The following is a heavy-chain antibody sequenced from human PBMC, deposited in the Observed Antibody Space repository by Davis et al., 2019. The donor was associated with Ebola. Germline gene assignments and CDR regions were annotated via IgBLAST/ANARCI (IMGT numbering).Heavy chain of an antibody. CDR3: ARDRSSWDYYYGMDV. CDR2: IYHSGST. CDR1: GGSISNSNW. Sequence: SETLSLTCAVSGGSISNSNWWSWVRQPPGKGLEWIGEIYHSGSTNYNPSLKSRVTISVDKSKNQFSLKLSSVTAADTAVYYCARDRSSWDYYYGMDVWGQGTTVTVSS. D-gene: IGHD6-13*01. J-gene: IGHJ6*02. V-gene: IGHV4-4*02.